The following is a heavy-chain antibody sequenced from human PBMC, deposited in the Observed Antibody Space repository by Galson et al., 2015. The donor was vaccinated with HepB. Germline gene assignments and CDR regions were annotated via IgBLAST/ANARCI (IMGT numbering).Heavy chain of an antibody. J-gene: IGHJ5*02. V-gene: IGHV5-51*01. CDR2: IYPGDSDT. CDR1: GYSFTSYW. CDR3: ARSITIFGVVMGVAWFDP. D-gene: IGHD3-3*01. Sequence: QSGAEVKKPGESLKISCKGSGYSFTSYWIGWVRQMPGKGLEWMGIIYPGDSDTRYSPSFQGQVTISADKSISTAYLQWSSLKASDTAMYYCARSITIFGVVMGVAWFDPWGQGTLVTVSS.